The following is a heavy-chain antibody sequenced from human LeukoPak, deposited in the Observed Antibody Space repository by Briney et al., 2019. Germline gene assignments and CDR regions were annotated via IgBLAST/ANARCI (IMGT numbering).Heavy chain of an antibody. CDR1: GFTFSSYS. J-gene: IGHJ4*02. CDR3: ARDRRAATFDY. CDR2: ISSSSSTI. Sequence: GGSLRLSCAASGFTFSSYSMNWVRQAPGKGLEWVSYISSSSSTICYADSVKGRFTISRDNAKNSLYLQMNSLRAEDTAVYYCARDRRAATFDYWGQGTLVTVSS. V-gene: IGHV3-48*04. D-gene: IGHD6-13*01.